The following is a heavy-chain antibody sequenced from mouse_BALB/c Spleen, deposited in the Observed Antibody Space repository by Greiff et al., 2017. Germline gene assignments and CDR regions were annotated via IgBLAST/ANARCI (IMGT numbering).Heavy chain of an antibody. Sequence: QVQLQQSGAELVKPGASVKMSCKASGYTFTSYNMHWVKQTPGQGLEWIGAIYPGNGDTSYNQKFKGKATLTADKSSSTAYMQLSSLTSEDSAVYYCARRDGYDYYAMDYWGQGTSVTVSS. J-gene: IGHJ4*01. CDR2: IYPGNGDT. D-gene: IGHD2-2*01. V-gene: IGHV1-12*01. CDR1: GYTFTSYN. CDR3: ARRDGYDYYAMDY.